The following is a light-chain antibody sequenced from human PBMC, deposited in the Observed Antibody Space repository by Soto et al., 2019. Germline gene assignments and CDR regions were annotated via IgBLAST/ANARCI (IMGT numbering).Light chain of an antibody. J-gene: IGKJ1*01. CDR3: QQYNSYRT. CDR2: QAS. V-gene: IGKV1-5*03. Sequence: DIQMTQSPSTLSASVGDRLIITCRASQSVSTSLAWYQQKPGIAPKLLIYQASSLENGVPSMFSGSGSGTEFPLTISSLQPDDFATYYCQQYNSYRTFGQGTKVEIK. CDR1: QSVSTS.